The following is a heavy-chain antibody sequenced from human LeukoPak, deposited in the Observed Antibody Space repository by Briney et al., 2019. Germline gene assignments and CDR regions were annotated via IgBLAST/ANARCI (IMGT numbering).Heavy chain of an antibody. J-gene: IGHJ4*02. V-gene: IGHV1-2*02. CDR1: GYTFSVYY. Sequence: ASVKVSCKASGYTFSVYYIHWLRQAPGQGLEWLGWINPNNGGTLYSQKFQGGVTMSRDTSISAVYMELNRLTTDDTAVYFCARGVATTGAKFFVYWGQGTLVTVSS. D-gene: IGHD6-13*01. CDR2: INPNNGGT. CDR3: ARGVATTGAKFFVY.